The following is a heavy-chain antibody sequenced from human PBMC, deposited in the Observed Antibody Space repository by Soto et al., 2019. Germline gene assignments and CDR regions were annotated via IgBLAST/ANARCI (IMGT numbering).Heavy chain of an antibody. CDR3: ARETQSYGGNSGNWFDP. J-gene: IGHJ5*02. Sequence: ASVKVSCKASGGTFSSYAISWVRQAPGQGLEWMGGIIPIFGTANYAQKFQGRVTITADESTSTAYMELSSLRSEDTAVYYRARETQSYGGNSGNWFDPWGQGTLVTVSS. CDR2: IIPIFGTA. D-gene: IGHD2-21*02. V-gene: IGHV1-69*13. CDR1: GGTFSSYA.